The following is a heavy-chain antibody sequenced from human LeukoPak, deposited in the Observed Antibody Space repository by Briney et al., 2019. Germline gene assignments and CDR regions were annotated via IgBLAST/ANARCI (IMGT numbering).Heavy chain of an antibody. D-gene: IGHD6-19*01. V-gene: IGHV3-23*01. CDR3: ARDPYSSGSNWFDP. CDR2: ITTGDGNT. CDR1: GFTFSSYT. Sequence: GGSLRLSCTASGFTFSSYTMTWVRQAPGKGLKWVSTITTGDGNTYYADSVKGRFTVSRDDSKNTLYLQMNSLRAEDTAVYYCARDPYSSGSNWFDPWGQGTLVTVSS. J-gene: IGHJ5*02.